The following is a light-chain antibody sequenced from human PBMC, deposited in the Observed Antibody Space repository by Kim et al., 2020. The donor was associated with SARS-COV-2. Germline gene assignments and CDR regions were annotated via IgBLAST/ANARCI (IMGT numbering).Light chain of an antibody. CDR3: QAWDSSTTWV. CDR1: KLGDKY. CDR2: QDS. V-gene: IGLV3-1*01. Sequence: VSPGQTASITCSGDKLGDKYACWYQQKPGQSPVLVIYQDSKRPSGIPERFSGSNSGNTATLTISGTQAMDEADYYCQAWDSSTTWVFGGGTKLTVL. J-gene: IGLJ3*02.